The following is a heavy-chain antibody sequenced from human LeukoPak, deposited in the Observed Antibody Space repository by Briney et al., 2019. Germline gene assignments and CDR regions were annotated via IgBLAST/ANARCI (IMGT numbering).Heavy chain of an antibody. J-gene: IGHJ6*03. D-gene: IGHD3-3*01. CDR2: ISCSGGST. CDR3: AKPERGYLLYYYMDV. CDR1: GFTFSSYA. V-gene: IGHV3-23*01. Sequence: GGSLRLSCAASGFTFSSYAMSWFRRAPGEGVEWVSAISCSGGSTYYADSVKGRFTISRDNSKNTLYLQMNCLRAEDTAVYYCAKPERGYLLYYYMDVWGKGTTVTVSS.